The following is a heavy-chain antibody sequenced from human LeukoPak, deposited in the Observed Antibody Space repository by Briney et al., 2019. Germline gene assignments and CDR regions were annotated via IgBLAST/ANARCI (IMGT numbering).Heavy chain of an antibody. CDR3: ARVVSYGDYGGFDY. CDR2: INWNGGST. J-gene: IGHJ4*02. Sequence: GGSLRLSCAASGFTFYDYGMSWVRQAPGKGLEWGSGINWNGGSTGYADSVKGRFTISRDNAKSSLYLQMNSLRAEDTALYYCARVVSYGDYGGFDYWGQGTLVTVSS. CDR1: GFTFYDYG. D-gene: IGHD4-17*01. V-gene: IGHV3-20*04.